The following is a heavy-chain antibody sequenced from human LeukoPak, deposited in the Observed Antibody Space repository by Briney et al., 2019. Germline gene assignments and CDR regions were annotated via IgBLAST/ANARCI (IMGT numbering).Heavy chain of an antibody. J-gene: IGHJ4*02. CDR3: ARLPKYSGYDDGY. Sequence: GRSLRLSCAASGFTFSSYAMHWVRQAPGKGLGWVAVISYDGSNKYYADSVKGRFTISRDNSKNTLYLQMNSLRAEDTAVYYCARLPKYSGYDDGYWGQGTLVTVSS. V-gene: IGHV3-30*04. CDR2: ISYDGSNK. CDR1: GFTFSSYA. D-gene: IGHD5-12*01.